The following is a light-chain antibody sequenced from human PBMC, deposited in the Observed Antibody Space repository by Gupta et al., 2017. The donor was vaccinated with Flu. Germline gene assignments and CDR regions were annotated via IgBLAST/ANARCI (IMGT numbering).Light chain of an antibody. J-gene: IGLJ3*02. CDR3: CSYAGSYNWV. Sequence: SALTQPRSVSGSPGQSVTISCTGTSSDVGGYNYVSWYLQHPGKAPKLVIYDVSQRPSGVPDRFSGSKSANTASLTISGLQAEDEADYYCCSYAGSYNWVFGGGTKLTIL. V-gene: IGLV2-11*01. CDR2: DVS. CDR1: SSDVGGYNY.